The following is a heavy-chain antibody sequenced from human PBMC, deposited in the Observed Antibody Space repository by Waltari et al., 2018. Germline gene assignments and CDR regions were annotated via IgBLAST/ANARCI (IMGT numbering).Heavy chain of an antibody. CDR3: ARLAPRTYRSPVPGRHYYYGMDV. Sequence: EEQLLESGGGLVQPGDPLRLYCAASGFRFSNYGMNWFRQSPGKGLVWVARISNDETTLTYADSVKGRFTISRDNAKNTVYLQMKRLRADDTAVYYCARLAPRTYRSPVPGRHYYYGMDVWGQGTTVTVSS. J-gene: IGHJ6*02. CDR1: GFRFSNYG. V-gene: IGHV3-74*03. D-gene: IGHD3-10*01. CDR2: ISNDETTL.